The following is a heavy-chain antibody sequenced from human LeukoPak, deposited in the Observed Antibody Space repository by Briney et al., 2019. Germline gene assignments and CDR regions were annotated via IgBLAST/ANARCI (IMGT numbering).Heavy chain of an antibody. CDR1: GFTFSSYA. CDR2: ISGSGGST. CDR3: AKGLYNWNYLGAFDI. D-gene: IGHD1-7*01. J-gene: IGHJ3*02. V-gene: IGHV3-23*01. Sequence: RGSLRLSCAASGFTFSSYAMSWVRQAPGKGLEWVSAISGSGGSTYYADSVKGRFTISRDNSKNTLYLQMNSLRAEDTAVYYCAKGLYNWNYLGAFDIWGQGTMVTASS.